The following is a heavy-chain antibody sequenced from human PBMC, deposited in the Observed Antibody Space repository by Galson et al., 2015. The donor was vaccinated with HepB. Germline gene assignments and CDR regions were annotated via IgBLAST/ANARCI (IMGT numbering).Heavy chain of an antibody. Sequence: SLRLSCAASGFTFDAYAMHWVRQAPGKGLEWVSGISWNSGSIGYADSVKGRFTISRDNAKNSLYLQMNSLRAEDTALYYWAKGRDGYNSGCDYFDYWGQGTLVTVSS. CDR1: GFTFDAYA. D-gene: IGHD5-24*01. J-gene: IGHJ4*02. CDR2: ISWNSGSI. V-gene: IGHV3-9*01. CDR3: AKGRDGYNSGCDYFDY.